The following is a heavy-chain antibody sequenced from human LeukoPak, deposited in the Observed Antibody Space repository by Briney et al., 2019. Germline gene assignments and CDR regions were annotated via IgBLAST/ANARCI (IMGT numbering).Heavy chain of an antibody. D-gene: IGHD6-19*01. CDR2: INANSGTT. CDR3: AKPVSGGLAVTADWFRP. V-gene: IGHV3-23*01. CDR1: GFAFSFYA. J-gene: IGHJ5*01. Sequence: GGSLRLSCAASGFAFSFYAMSWLRQPPGKGLEWVSTINANSGTTSYAASVRGRFTISRDNSKNTLYLQVNTLRADDTATYYCAKPVSGGLAVTADWFRPWGQGTLVVVSS.